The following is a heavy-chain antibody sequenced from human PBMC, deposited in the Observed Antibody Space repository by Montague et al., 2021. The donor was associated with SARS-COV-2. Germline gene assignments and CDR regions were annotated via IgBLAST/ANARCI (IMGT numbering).Heavy chain of an antibody. V-gene: IGHV4-59*01. D-gene: IGHD6-13*01. CDR1: GGSISRYS. CDR2: IYNSGST. CDR3: ARVGRDSSRYEVAFDI. Sequence: SETLSLTCTVSGGSISRYSWTWIRQPPGKGLEWIGYIYNSGSTNYNPSLTSRVTISVDTSKNQFSLKLSSVAAADTAVYYCARVGRDSSRYEVAFDIWGQGTMVTVSS. J-gene: IGHJ3*02.